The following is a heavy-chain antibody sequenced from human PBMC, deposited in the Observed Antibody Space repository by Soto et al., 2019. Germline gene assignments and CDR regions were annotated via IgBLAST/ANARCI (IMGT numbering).Heavy chain of an antibody. CDR1: GYTFTGYY. Sequence: GASVKVSCKASGYTFTGYYMHGVRQAPGQGLEWMGWINPNSGGTNYAQKFQGRVTMTRDTSISTAYMELSRLGSDDTAVYYCARDLSGDYGSGEAVWWGQGTLVTVSS. J-gene: IGHJ4*02. D-gene: IGHD3-10*01. CDR2: INPNSGGT. V-gene: IGHV1-2*02. CDR3: ARDLSGDYGSGEAVW.